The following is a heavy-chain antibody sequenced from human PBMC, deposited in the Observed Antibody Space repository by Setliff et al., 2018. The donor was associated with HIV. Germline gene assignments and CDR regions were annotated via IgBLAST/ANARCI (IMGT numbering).Heavy chain of an antibody. V-gene: IGHV4-39*01. CDR2: SYYSGST. Sequence: SETLSLTCTVSGGSIRGSNYYWAWIRQPPGKGLEWIGSSYYSGSTYYNPSLKSRVTISVDTSKNQFSLKLSSVTAADTAVYYCARHTSEDPYDSSGYYYPSGAFDIWGQGTMVTVSS. D-gene: IGHD3-22*01. CDR3: ARHTSEDPYDSSGYYYPSGAFDI. J-gene: IGHJ3*02. CDR1: GGSIRGSNYY.